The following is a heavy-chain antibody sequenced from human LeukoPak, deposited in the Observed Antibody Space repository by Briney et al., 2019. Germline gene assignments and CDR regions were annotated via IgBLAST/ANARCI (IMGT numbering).Heavy chain of an antibody. V-gene: IGHV4-38-2*01. J-gene: IGHJ6*03. CDR1: GFRLIDYN. Sequence: GSLRLSCVGSGFRLIDYNMNWGRQSPGKGLEWLGSIYHSGSTYYNPSLKSRVTISVDTSKNQFSLKLSSVTAADTAVYYCARVAPEYYYYYYMDVWGKGTTVTVSS. CDR2: IYHSGST. D-gene: IGHD5-12*01. CDR3: ARVAPEYYYYYYMDV.